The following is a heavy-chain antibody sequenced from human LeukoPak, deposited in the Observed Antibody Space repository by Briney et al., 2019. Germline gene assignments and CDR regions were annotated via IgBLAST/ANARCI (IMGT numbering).Heavy chain of an antibody. CDR3: ARVGIYDFWSGLNYIDV. CDR1: GFTFSYYN. Sequence: GGSLRLSCAASGFTFSYYNMNWVRQAPGKGLEWVSSTGTSSSYRYYADSVEGRFTISRDDAKNSLYLHMNSLRVEDTAVYYCARVGIYDFWSGLNYIDVWGKGTTVTVSS. CDR2: TGTSSSYR. D-gene: IGHD3-3*01. J-gene: IGHJ6*03. V-gene: IGHV3-21*01.